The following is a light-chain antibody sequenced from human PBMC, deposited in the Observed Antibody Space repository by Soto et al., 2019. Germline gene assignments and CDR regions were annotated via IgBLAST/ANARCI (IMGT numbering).Light chain of an antibody. CDR3: QQSSSTPLT. Sequence: ELVLTQSPGTLSLSPGERATRSGRASQSVIINYLAWYQHRPGQAPILLIYGASIRATGIPSRFSGSGSETDFTLTISSLQPEAFATHYSQQSSSTPLTFGQGTLLEV. V-gene: IGKV3-20*01. CDR1: QSVIINY. CDR2: GAS. J-gene: IGKJ5*01.